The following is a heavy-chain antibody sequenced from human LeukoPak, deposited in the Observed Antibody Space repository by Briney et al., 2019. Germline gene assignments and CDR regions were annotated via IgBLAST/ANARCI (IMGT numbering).Heavy chain of an antibody. CDR2: ISGKAYRGSI. CDR3: TRGRIQLWLHNGMDV. V-gene: IGHV3-49*04. Sequence: PGGSLRLYCSAAGFTFGDHAMSWVRQAPGKGLEGGGFISGKAYRGSIEYAASVQGRFTISRDDSKSIAYLQMNSLKTENTAVYYCTRGRIQLWLHNGMDVWGQGTTVTVSS. J-gene: IGHJ6*02. D-gene: IGHD5-18*01. CDR1: GFTFGDHA.